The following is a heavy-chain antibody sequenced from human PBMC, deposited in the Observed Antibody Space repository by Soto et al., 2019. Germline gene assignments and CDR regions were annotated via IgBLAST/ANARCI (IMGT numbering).Heavy chain of an antibody. CDR2: INANNGGA. CDR1: GYTFTDYH. V-gene: IGHV1-2*02. J-gene: IGHJ5*02. D-gene: IGHD6-25*01. CDR3: AREGGSETLQPSYNWFDT. Sequence: SVKVSCKASGYTFTDYHIHWVRQAPGQGLEFMGWINANNGGAGSAQQFQGRVTVTRDTSITTVYMEPSNLRSDDTAVYYCAREGGSETLQPSYNWFDTWGQGTLVTVSS.